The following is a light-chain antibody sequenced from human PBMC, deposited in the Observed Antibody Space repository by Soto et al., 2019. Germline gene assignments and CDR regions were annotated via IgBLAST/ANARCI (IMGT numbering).Light chain of an antibody. Sequence: QSALTQPPSASGSPGQSVTISCTGTSSDVGGYNYVSWYQQHPGKAPKLMIYEVSKRPSGVPDRFSGSKSGNTASLTVSGLQAEDEADYYCCSYAGSPYVFGTGTKVTVL. CDR1: SSDVGGYNY. CDR2: EVS. J-gene: IGLJ1*01. CDR3: CSYAGSPYV. V-gene: IGLV2-8*01.